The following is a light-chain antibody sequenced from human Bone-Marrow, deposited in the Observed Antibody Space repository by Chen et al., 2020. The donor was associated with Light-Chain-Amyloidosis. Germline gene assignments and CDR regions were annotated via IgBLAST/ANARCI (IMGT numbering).Light chain of an antibody. Sequence: QSALTPPSSVSGSPGQPISISCSGTSGDVGTDTPVSWYHPPPDKAPKLMSYEDTNPPSWVPDRCSGSKADNTASLTVSELQTEDEADYFCSSYTITYTLIFGSGTRVTVL. CDR3: SSYTITYTLI. CDR2: EDT. CDR1: SGDVGTDTP. V-gene: IGLV2-18*02. J-gene: IGLJ1*01.